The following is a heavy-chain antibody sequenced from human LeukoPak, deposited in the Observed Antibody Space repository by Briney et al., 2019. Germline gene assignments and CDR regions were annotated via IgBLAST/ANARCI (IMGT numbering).Heavy chain of an antibody. CDR3: AKGYSSSWSLSFDY. V-gene: IGHV3-9*01. D-gene: IGHD6-13*01. Sequence: GGSLRLSCAASGFSFDDYAMHWVRQAPGKGLEWVSGTSWNSGSIGYADSVKGRFTISKDNVKNSLYLHMNTLRAEDTAFYYCAKGYSSSWSLSFDYRGQGTLVTVSS. CDR1: GFSFDDYA. CDR2: TSWNSGSI. J-gene: IGHJ4*02.